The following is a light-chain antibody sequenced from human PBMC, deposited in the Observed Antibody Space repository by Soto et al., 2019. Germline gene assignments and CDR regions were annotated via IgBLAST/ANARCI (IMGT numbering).Light chain of an antibody. CDR2: SAS. V-gene: IGKV3-15*01. CDR1: QSIASY. Sequence: EIVMTQSPATLSVSPGERATLSCRASQSIASYLAWYQQKPGQAPRLLIYSASIRATGIPARFSGSGSGTEFTLTISSLQSEDFGVYYCQQYNNWWTFGQGTKVEIK. CDR3: QQYNNWWT. J-gene: IGKJ1*01.